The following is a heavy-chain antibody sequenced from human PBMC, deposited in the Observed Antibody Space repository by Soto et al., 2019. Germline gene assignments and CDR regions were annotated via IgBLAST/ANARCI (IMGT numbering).Heavy chain of an antibody. Sequence: ASVKVSCKASGYTFTSYGISWVRQAPGQGLEWMGWVSAYNGNTNYAQKLQGRVTMTTDTSTSTAYMELRSLRSDDTAVYYCARDAVASSWYRDNWFDPWGQGTLVTVSS. V-gene: IGHV1-18*04. CDR3: ARDAVASSWYRDNWFDP. J-gene: IGHJ5*02. CDR1: GYTFTSYG. CDR2: VSAYNGNT. D-gene: IGHD6-13*01.